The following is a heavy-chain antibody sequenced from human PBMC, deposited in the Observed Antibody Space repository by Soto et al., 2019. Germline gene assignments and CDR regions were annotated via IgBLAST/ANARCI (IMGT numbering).Heavy chain of an antibody. V-gene: IGHV4-4*07. CDR2: IYTSGST. Sequence: SETLSLTCTVSGGSISSYYWSWIRQPAGKGLEWIGRIYTSGSTNYNPSLKSRVTMSVDTSKNQFSLKLSSVTAADTAVYYCARDSNIVATIMYGTDVWGQGTTVTVSS. D-gene: IGHD5-12*01. CDR1: GGSISSYY. J-gene: IGHJ6*02. CDR3: ARDSNIVATIMYGTDV.